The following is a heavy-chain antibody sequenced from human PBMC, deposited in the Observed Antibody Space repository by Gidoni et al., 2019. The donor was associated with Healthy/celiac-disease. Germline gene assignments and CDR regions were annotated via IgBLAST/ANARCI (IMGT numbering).Heavy chain of an antibody. CDR1: GGSFSGYY. D-gene: IGHD3-10*01. Sequence: QVQLQQWGAGLLKPSETLSLTCAVYGGSFSGYYWSWIRQPPGKGLEWIGEINHSGSTNYNPSLKSRVTISVDTSKNQFSLKLSSVTAADTAVYYCASDRKYGSGSYSWGQGTLVTVSS. V-gene: IGHV4-34*01. J-gene: IGHJ4*02. CDR3: ASDRKYGSGSYS. CDR2: INHSGST.